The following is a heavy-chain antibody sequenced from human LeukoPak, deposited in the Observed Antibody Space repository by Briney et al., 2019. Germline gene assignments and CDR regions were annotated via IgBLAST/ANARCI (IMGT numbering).Heavy chain of an antibody. J-gene: IGHJ4*02. Sequence: PSEPLSLTCTVSGGSTSSYYWSWIRQPPGKGLEWIGFIYDSGSTYYNPSLKSRVTISVDTSKNQFSLKLTSVTAADTAMYYCALYSSSSDYWGQGTLVTVSS. CDR1: GGSTSSYY. CDR3: ALYSSSSDY. V-gene: IGHV4-59*01. CDR2: IYDSGST. D-gene: IGHD6-6*01.